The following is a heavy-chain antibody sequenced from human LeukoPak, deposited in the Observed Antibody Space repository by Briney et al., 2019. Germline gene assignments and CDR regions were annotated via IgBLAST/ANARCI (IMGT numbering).Heavy chain of an antibody. V-gene: IGHV3-30*02. CDR1: GFTFSSFG. J-gene: IGHJ4*02. D-gene: IGHD2-8*02. Sequence: GGTLRLSCAASGFTFSSFGMHWVREAPGEGLEWVAYIGYTGTDTYYADSVKGRFTISRDNSKNTVHLQVYSLRAADTALYSCARDLTERKYYIAYWGQGTLVTVS. CDR2: IGYTGTDT. CDR3: ARDLTERKYYIAY.